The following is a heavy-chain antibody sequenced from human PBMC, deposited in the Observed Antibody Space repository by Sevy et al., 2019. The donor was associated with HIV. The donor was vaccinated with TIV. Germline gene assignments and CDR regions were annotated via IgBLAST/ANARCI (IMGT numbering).Heavy chain of an antibody. J-gene: IGHJ3*02. Sequence: SQTLSLTCAISGDSVSSNSAAWNWIRQSPSRGLEWLSRTYYRSKWYNDYAVSVKSRIIINPDTSKNQFSLQLNSVAPEDTAVYYCARENEEMATIYDAFDIWGQGTMVTVSS. D-gene: IGHD5-12*01. V-gene: IGHV6-1*01. CDR3: ARENEEMATIYDAFDI. CDR2: TYYRSKWYN. CDR1: GDSVSSNSAA.